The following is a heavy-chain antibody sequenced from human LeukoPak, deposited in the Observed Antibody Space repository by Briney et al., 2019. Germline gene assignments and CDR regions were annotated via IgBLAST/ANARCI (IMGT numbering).Heavy chain of an antibody. CDR1: GGTLSSYT. CDR2: IIPVFDIA. D-gene: IGHD2-2*02. CDR3: ARGYCTSSSCYNDY. J-gene: IGHJ4*02. Sequence: SVTVSCTASGGTLSSYTITWVRQAPGQGLEWMGGIIPVFDIANYAQKFQGRVTITADESTSTAYMELSSLRSEDTAVYSCARGYCTSSSCYNDYWGQGTLVTVSS. V-gene: IGHV1-69*13.